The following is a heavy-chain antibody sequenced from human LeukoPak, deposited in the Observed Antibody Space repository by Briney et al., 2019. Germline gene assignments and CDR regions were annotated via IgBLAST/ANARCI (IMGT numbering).Heavy chain of an antibody. CDR3: ARDLSISLYYYYVMDV. J-gene: IGHJ6*02. CDR2: ISYDGSNK. CDR1: GFTFSSYG. Sequence: GGSLRLSCAASGFTFSSYGMHWVRQAPGKGLEWVAVISYDGSNKYYADSVKGRFTISRDNSKNTLYLQMNSLRAEDTAVYYCARDLSISLYYYYVMDVWGQGTTVTVSS. V-gene: IGHV3-30*03. D-gene: IGHD2-2*01.